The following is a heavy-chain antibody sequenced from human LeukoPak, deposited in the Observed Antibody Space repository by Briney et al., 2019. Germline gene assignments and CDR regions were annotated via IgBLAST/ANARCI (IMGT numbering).Heavy chain of an antibody. D-gene: IGHD6-19*01. CDR3: ARTSSGGYNWFDP. CDR2: IYISGST. J-gene: IGHJ5*02. CDR1: GGSISSGNSY. V-gene: IGHV4-61*02. Sequence: PSETLSLTCTVSGGSISSGNSYWTWIRQPAGKGLEWNRRIYISGSTNYNPSLKSRVTISLDTSRNQFSLKLSSVTAADTAVYYCARTSSGGYNWFDPWGQGTLVTVSS.